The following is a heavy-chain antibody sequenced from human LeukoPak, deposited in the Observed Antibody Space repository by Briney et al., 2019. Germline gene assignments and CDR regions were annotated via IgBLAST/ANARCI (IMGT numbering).Heavy chain of an antibody. CDR1: VDSISSSYYY. D-gene: IGHD3-22*01. J-gene: IGHJ6*02. V-gene: IGHV4-30-4*01. CDR3: ARDYYDSSGYVYGMDV. Sequence: SQSLSLTCIVSVDSISSSYYYWSWIRQAPGKGLELIVYIYSSGSTYYNPSLKSRVTISVDTSKNQFSLKLSSVTAADTAVYYCARDYYDSSGYVYGMDVWGQGTTVTVSS. CDR2: IYSSGST.